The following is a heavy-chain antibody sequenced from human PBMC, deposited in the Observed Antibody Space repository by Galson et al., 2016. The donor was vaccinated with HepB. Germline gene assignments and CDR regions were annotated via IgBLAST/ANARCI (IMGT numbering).Heavy chain of an antibody. CDR2: TYYRSKWYN. CDR1: GDIVSSNSAA. Sequence: CAISGDIVSSNSAAWNWIRQSPSRGLEWLGRTYYRSKWYNDYAVSVKSRITINPDTSKNQFSLQLNSVTPEDTAVYYCARDYYGSGSYYKVAYWFDPWGQGTLVTVSS. V-gene: IGHV6-1*01. D-gene: IGHD3-10*01. J-gene: IGHJ5*02. CDR3: ARDYYGSGSYYKVAYWFDP.